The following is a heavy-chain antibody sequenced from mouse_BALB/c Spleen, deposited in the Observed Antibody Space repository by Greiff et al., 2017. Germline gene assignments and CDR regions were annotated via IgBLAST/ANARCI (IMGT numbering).Heavy chain of an antibody. CDR3: ARAITDWYFDV. J-gene: IGHJ1*01. V-gene: IGHV3-6*02. CDR1: GYSITSGYY. CDR2: ISYDGSN. D-gene: IGHD1-1*01. Sequence: EVQLQQSGPGLVKPSQSLSLTCSVTGYSITSGYYWNWIRQFPGNKLEWMGYISYDGSNNYNPSLKNRISITRDTSKNQFFLKLNSVTTEDTATYYCARAITDWYFDVWGAGTTVTVSS.